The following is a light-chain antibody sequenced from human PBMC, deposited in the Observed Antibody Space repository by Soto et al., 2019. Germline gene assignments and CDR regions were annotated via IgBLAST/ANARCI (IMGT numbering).Light chain of an antibody. CDR1: QSVRSH. J-gene: IGKJ1*01. V-gene: IGKV1-39*01. Sequence: DIPMTQSPSSLSASFGDSVTIXXRASQSVRSHLHWFQQKPGKAPDLXIYGASTLQFGVPSRFSGSGSGTDFILTISNLQPEDFAIYYCQQSFRTPRTFGQGTKVEIK. CDR3: QQSFRTPRT. CDR2: GAS.